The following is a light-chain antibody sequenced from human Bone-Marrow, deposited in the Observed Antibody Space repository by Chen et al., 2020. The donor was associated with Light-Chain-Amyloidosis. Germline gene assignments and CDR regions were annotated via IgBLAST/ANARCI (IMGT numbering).Light chain of an antibody. Sequence: IQMTQSPSTQSASVGDRVTITCRASQNIDTYLAWYQHKPGKAPKLLIYQASSLESGVPLRFSGSGSGTEFTLTISSLQPDDFATYFCQEFKSHDMCNFGQGTKLEIK. CDR3: QEFKSHDMCN. CDR1: QNIDTY. V-gene: IGKV1-5*03. CDR2: QAS. J-gene: IGKJ2*04.